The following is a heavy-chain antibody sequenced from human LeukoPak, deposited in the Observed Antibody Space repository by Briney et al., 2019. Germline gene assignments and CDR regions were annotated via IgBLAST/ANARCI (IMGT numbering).Heavy chain of an antibody. CDR3: ARDTYNWNYVSDY. D-gene: IGHD1-7*01. J-gene: IGHJ4*02. CDR2: IYHSGST. Sequence: PSETLSLTCTVSGGSISSGDYYWSWIRQPPGKGLEWIGYIYHSGSTYYNPSLKSRVTISVDRSKNQFSLKLSSVTAADTAVYYCARDTYNWNYVSDYWGQGTLVTVSS. V-gene: IGHV4-30-4*08. CDR1: GGSISSGDYY.